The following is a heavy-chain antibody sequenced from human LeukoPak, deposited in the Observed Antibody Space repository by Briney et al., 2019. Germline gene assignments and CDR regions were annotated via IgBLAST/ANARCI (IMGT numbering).Heavy chain of an antibody. D-gene: IGHD3-16*02. V-gene: IGHV1-69-2*01. CDR2: VDPEDGET. CDR1: GYTFTDYY. J-gene: IGHJ4*02. Sequence: ASVKISCKVSGYTFTDYYMHWVQQAPGKWLEWMGLVDPEDGETIYAQKFQGRVTMTEDTSTDTAYMELSSLRSEDTAVYYCATDTIRSWTFGGVIANFDYWGQGTLVTVSS. CDR3: ATDTIRSWTFGGVIANFDY.